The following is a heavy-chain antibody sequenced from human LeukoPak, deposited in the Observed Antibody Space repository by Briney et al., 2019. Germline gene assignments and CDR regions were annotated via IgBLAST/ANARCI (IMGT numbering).Heavy chain of an antibody. Sequence: GESLKISCKGSGYLFTSYWIAWVRQMPGKGLEWMGIIYPADSDTRYSPSFQGQVTISADKSISTAFLRWTSLKASDTAIYYCARGRGTGSLIGPRYFDLWGRGTLVTVSS. CDR2: IYPADSDT. J-gene: IGHJ2*01. CDR1: GYLFTSYW. CDR3: ARGRGTGSLIGPRYFDL. D-gene: IGHD3-10*01. V-gene: IGHV5-51*01.